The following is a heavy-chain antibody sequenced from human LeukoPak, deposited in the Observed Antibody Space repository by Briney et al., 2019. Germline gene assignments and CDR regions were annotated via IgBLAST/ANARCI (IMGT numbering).Heavy chain of an antibody. CDR2: TYYSGTT. CDR3: ARGRRSGSYYASPRGPWDY. V-gene: IGHV4-59*11. J-gene: IGHJ4*02. CDR1: GGSITSHS. D-gene: IGHD1-26*01. Sequence: SETLSLTCNVSGGSITSHSWNWIRQSRGKGLEWIGYTYYSGTTNYSPSLKSRVTISLDTSKNQISLKLRSVTAADTAVYYCARGRRSGSYYASPRGPWDYWGQGTLVTVSS.